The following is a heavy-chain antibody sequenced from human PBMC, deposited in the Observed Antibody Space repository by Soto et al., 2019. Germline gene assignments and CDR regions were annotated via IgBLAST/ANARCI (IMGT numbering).Heavy chain of an antibody. CDR2: IYYRGAT. CDR1: GGSIDSSSHY. J-gene: IGHJ6*02. CDR3: QRAAATSSTVCMDV. V-gene: IGHV4-39*01. D-gene: IGHD4-4*01. Sequence: NPSETLSLTCTVSGGSIDSSSHYWGWIRQSPGKGLEWIGSIYYRGATYHNPSLKSRVTISVDTPNNQFSLRLSLVTAADSAVYYRQRAAATSSTVCMDVWGQGTTVTVSS.